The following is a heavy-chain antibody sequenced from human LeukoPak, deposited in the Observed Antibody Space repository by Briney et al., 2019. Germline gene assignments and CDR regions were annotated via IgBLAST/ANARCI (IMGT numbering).Heavy chain of an antibody. CDR3: AREGSSTIGENYYFDY. D-gene: IGHD2-2*01. CDR2: ISSSSSYI. V-gene: IGHV3-21*01. Sequence: GGFLRLSCAASGFTFSSYSMNWVRQAPGKGLEWVSSISSSSSYIYYADSVKGRFTISRDNAKNSLYLQMNSLRAEDTAVYYCAREGSSTIGENYYFDYWGQGTLVTVSS. J-gene: IGHJ4*02. CDR1: GFTFSSYS.